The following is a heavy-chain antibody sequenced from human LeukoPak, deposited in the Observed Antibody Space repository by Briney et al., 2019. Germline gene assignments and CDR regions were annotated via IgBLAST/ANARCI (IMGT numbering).Heavy chain of an antibody. CDR2: IRYDGSNK. V-gene: IGHV3-30*02. CDR1: GFTFSNYG. CDR3: AKDTGERLGILTGYYKSRKSYFDY. D-gene: IGHD3-9*01. J-gene: IGHJ4*02. Sequence: GGSLRLSCAASGFTFSNYGMHWVRQAPGKGLEWVAFIRYDGSNKYYADSVKGRFTISRDNSKNTLYLQMNSLRAEDTAVYYCAKDTGERLGILTGYYKSRKSYFDYWSQGTLVTVSS.